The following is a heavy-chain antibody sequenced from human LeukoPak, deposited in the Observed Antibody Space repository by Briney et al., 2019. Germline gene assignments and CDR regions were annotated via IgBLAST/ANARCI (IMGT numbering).Heavy chain of an antibody. V-gene: IGHV1-2*02. D-gene: IGHD6-6*01. Sequence: ASVKVSCNASGYSFTGYFMHWVRQAPGQRLEWLGWINPNSGGTNFAQKFQDRITMTRDTSISTAYMELSRLTSDDTAVYYCAKDQESSRSPLYYFDYWGQGSLVTVSS. J-gene: IGHJ4*02. CDR3: AKDQESSRSPLYYFDY. CDR2: INPNSGGT. CDR1: GYSFTGYF.